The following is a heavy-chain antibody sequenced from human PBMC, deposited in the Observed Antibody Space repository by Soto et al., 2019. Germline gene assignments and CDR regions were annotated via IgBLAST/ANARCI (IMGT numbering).Heavy chain of an antibody. V-gene: IGHV3-7*03. D-gene: IGHD5-12*01. CDR2: IKQDGSEK. J-gene: IGHJ4*02. CDR1: GFTFRSNW. CDR3: ATSGGGWLQPPV. Sequence: EVQLVESGGGLVQPGGSLRLSCAASGFTFRSNWMSWVRQAPGKGLEWVANIKQDGSEKYYVDSVKDRFTISRDNAKNSLYLQMNSLRAEDTAVYHCATSGGGWLQPPVWGQGTLVTVSS.